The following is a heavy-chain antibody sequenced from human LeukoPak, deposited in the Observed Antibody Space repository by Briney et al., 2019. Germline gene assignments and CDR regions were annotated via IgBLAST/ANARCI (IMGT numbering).Heavy chain of an antibody. CDR1: GGSFSGYY. D-gene: IGHD6-13*01. Sequence: SETLSLTCGVSGGSFSGYYWNWIRQPPGKGLEWIGEINHSGSTNYNPSLKSRVTISVETSQKQFSLRLSSVTAADTAVYYCARGRYLTTGGGAAAGFLDYWGQGTLVAVSS. J-gene: IGHJ4*02. CDR3: ARGRYLTTGGGAAAGFLDY. CDR2: INHSGST. V-gene: IGHV4-34*01.